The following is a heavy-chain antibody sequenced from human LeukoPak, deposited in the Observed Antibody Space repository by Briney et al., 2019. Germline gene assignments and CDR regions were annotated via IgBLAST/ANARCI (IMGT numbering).Heavy chain of an antibody. Sequence: SETLSPTCTVSGGSISSSSYYWGWIRQPPGKGLEWIGSIYYSGSTYYNPSLKSRVTISVDTSKNQFSLKLSSVTAADTAVYYCARGALRDSNFDYWGQGTLVTVSS. D-gene: IGHD2-21*02. CDR1: GGSISSSSYY. V-gene: IGHV4-39*07. J-gene: IGHJ4*02. CDR2: IYYSGST. CDR3: ARGALRDSNFDY.